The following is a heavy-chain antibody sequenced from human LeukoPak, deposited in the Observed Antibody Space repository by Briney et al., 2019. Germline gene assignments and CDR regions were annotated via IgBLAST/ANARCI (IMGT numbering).Heavy chain of an antibody. CDR1: GFTFSSYY. D-gene: IGHD3-16*01. Sequence: PGGSLRLSCAASGFTFSSYYMYWVRQAPGKGLVWVSRINNEGTGTTYADSVKGRVAISRDNAKNTLYLQMNSLRAEDTAVYYCARDWVALAYWGQGTLVTVSS. CDR2: INNEGTGT. J-gene: IGHJ4*02. V-gene: IGHV3-74*01. CDR3: ARDWVALAY.